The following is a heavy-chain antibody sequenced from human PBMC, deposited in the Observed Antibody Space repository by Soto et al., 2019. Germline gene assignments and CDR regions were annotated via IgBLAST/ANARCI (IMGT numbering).Heavy chain of an antibody. CDR2: INAGNGNT. D-gene: IGHD6-13*01. CDR1: GYTFTSYA. CDR3: ARVGYSSSWIDAFDI. Sequence: EASVKVSCKASGYTFTSYAMHWVRQAPGQRLEWMGWINAGNGNTKYSQKFQGRVTITRDTSASTAYMELSSLRSEDTAVYYCARVGYSSSWIDAFDIWGQGTMVTVSS. V-gene: IGHV1-3*01. J-gene: IGHJ3*02.